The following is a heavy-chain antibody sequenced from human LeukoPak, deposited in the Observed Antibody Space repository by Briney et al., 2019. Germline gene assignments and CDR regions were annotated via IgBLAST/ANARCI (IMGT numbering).Heavy chain of an antibody. Sequence: GGSLRLSCSASGFTFSDYKMNWVRQAPGKGLEWVSSITSSSRFIYYADLMKGRFTVSRDNAKKLLYLQMDSLRAEDTAVYFCAREPTTVTTLSHFDYWGQGTLVTVSS. CDR3: AREPTTVTTLSHFDY. CDR1: GFTFSDYK. CDR2: ITSSSRFI. D-gene: IGHD4-17*01. V-gene: IGHV3-21*01. J-gene: IGHJ4*02.